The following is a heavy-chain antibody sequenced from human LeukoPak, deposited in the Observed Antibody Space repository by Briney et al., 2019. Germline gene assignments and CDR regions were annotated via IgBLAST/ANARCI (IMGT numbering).Heavy chain of an antibody. CDR2: IQYDGRNK. Sequence: GGSLRLSCAASGFTFSCYAMLWVRQAPGKGVEWVAFIQYDGRNKCCADSVKGRFTVSRDNSKNTLYLQMNSLRVEDTAIYYCAKDKNDSGDYSSMDVWGKGTTVTVSS. CDR3: AKDKNDSGDYSSMDV. J-gene: IGHJ6*03. CDR1: GFTFSCYA. D-gene: IGHD4-17*01. V-gene: IGHV3-30*02.